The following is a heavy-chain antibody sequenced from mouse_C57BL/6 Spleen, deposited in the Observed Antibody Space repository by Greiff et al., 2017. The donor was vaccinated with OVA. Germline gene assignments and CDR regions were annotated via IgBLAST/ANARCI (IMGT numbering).Heavy chain of an antibody. J-gene: IGHJ1*03. CDR2: ISYDGSN. V-gene: IGHV3-6*01. CDR3: ARRGYDYFHWYFDV. D-gene: IGHD2-4*01. Sequence: EVQLQESGPGLVKPSQSLSLTCSVTGYSITSGYYWNWIRQFPGNKLEWMGYISYDGSNNYNPSLKNRISITRDTSKNQFFLKLNSVTTEDTATYYCARRGYDYFHWYFDVWGTGTTVTVSS. CDR1: GYSITSGYY.